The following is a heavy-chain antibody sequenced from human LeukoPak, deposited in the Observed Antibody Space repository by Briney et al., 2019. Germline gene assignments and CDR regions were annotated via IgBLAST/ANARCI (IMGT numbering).Heavy chain of an antibody. CDR3: ASHSTRGTFDY. D-gene: IGHD2-2*01. CDR1: GFTFSSYA. Sequence: RGSLRLSCAASGFTFSSYAMSWVRQAPGKGLEWVSAISGSGGSTYYADSVKGRFTISRDNSKNTLYLQMNSLRAEDTAVYYWASHSTRGTFDYWGQGTLVTVSS. CDR2: ISGSGGST. V-gene: IGHV3-23*01. J-gene: IGHJ4*02.